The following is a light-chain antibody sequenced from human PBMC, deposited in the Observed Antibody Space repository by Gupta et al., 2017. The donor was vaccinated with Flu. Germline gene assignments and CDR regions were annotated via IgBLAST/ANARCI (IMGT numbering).Light chain of an antibody. CDR3: SSYTSSNWV. CDR1: SSDVSGYNY. Sequence: QSALTQPASVSGSPGQSITISCTGTSSDVSGYNYVSWYQQHPGKAPKLMIYEVSNRPSGVSNRFSGSKSGNTASLTISGLQAEDEADYYCSSYTSSNWVFGGGTKLTVL. V-gene: IGLV2-14*01. J-gene: IGLJ3*02. CDR2: EVS.